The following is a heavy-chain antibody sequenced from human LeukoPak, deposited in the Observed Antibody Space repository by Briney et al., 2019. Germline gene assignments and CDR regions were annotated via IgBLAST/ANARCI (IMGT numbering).Heavy chain of an antibody. Sequence: GGSLRLSSAASGFTFSFYGMHWVRQAPGKGLEWVAVIWSDGSNKYYADSVKGRFTISRDNSKNTLYLQMNSLRAEDTAVYYCAREDGSASYYNNWFDPWGQGTLVTVSS. V-gene: IGHV3-33*01. D-gene: IGHD3-10*01. J-gene: IGHJ5*02. CDR1: GFTFSFYG. CDR2: IWSDGSNK. CDR3: AREDGSASYYNNWFDP.